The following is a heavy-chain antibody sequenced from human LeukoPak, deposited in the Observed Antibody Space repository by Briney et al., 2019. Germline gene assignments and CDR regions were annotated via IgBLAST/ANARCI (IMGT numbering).Heavy chain of an antibody. V-gene: IGHV3-23*01. CDR3: AKDTYEVGTTNFDY. CDR2: VSGSGGSK. CDR1: GFTFNNYA. Sequence: GGSLRLSCAATGFTFNNYAMSWVRQAPGKGLEWVSGVSGSGGSKYYADSVKGRFTISRDKSKNTLYLQMNSLRVEDTALYYCAKDTYEVGTTNFDYWGQGTLVTVSS. J-gene: IGHJ4*02. D-gene: IGHD1-26*01.